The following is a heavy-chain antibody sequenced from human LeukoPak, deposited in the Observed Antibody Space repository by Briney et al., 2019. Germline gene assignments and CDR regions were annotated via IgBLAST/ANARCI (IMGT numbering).Heavy chain of an antibody. Sequence: ASVKVSCKASGYTFTSYDINWVRQAPGQGLEWMGWISAYNGNTNYAQKLQGRVTMTTDTSTSTAYMELRSLRSDDTAVYYCARDRYGDDAFDIWGQGTMVTVSS. D-gene: IGHD4-17*01. V-gene: IGHV1-18*01. CDR2: ISAYNGNT. J-gene: IGHJ3*02. CDR1: GYTFTSYD. CDR3: ARDRYGDDAFDI.